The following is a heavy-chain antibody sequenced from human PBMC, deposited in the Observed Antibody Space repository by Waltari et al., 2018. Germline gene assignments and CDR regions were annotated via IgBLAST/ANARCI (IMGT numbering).Heavy chain of an antibody. CDR3: ARGDYVWGSYRYDAFDI. CDR2: IGSNGGST. Sequence: EVQLVESGGGLVQPGGSLRLSCAASGFTFSSYAMHWVRQAPGKGLEYVSAIGSNGGSTYYANSLKGRFTIYRDNSKKTLYLQMGSLRAEDMAVYYCARGDYVWGSYRYDAFDIWGQGTMVTVSS. D-gene: IGHD3-16*02. V-gene: IGHV3-64*01. J-gene: IGHJ3*02. CDR1: GFTFSSYA.